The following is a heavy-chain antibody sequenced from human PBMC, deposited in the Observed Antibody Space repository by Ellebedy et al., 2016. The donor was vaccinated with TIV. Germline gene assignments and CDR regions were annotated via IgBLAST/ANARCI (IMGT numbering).Heavy chain of an antibody. D-gene: IGHD4-23*01. V-gene: IGHV3-23*01. Sequence: GESLKISCAASGFTFSSYAMSWVRQAPGKGLEWIGVIASDGGATVYADFVRGRFTLSRDNSRNTVYLQMNSLSPDDTAVYYCTREARWGNWYFDLWGRGTLVAVST. J-gene: IGHJ2*01. CDR3: TREARWGNWYFDL. CDR1: GFTFSSYA. CDR2: IASDGGAT.